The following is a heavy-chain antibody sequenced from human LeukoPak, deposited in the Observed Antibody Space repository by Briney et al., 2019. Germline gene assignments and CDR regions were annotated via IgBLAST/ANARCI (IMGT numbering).Heavy chain of an antibody. D-gene: IGHD6-13*01. CDR3: TTGEVAASGY. Sequence: GGSLRLSCAASGFTFSSYAMHWVRQAPGKGLEWVGRIKSKTDGGATEYAAPVKGRFTISRDDSKNTLYLQMNSLKTEDTAVYYCTTGEVAASGYWGQGTLVTVSS. CDR1: GFTFSSYA. V-gene: IGHV3-15*01. J-gene: IGHJ4*02. CDR2: IKSKTDGGAT.